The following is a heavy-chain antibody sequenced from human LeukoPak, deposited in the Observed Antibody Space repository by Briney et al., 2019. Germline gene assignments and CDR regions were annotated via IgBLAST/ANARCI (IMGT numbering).Heavy chain of an antibody. V-gene: IGHV3-30*03. Sequence: GGSLRLSCAASGVTFSSHGMHWVRQAPGKGLEWVTVISYDGSEKYFADSVKGRFTISRDNSKNTVFLQMNSLRVEDTAVYYCARDSSGDFTWDYWGQGTLVTVSS. J-gene: IGHJ4*02. D-gene: IGHD4-17*01. CDR2: ISYDGSEK. CDR3: ARDSSGDFTWDY. CDR1: GVTFSSHG.